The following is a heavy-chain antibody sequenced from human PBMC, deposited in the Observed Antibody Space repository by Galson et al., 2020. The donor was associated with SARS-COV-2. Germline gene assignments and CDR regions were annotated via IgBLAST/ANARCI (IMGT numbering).Heavy chain of an antibody. D-gene: IGHD2-8*01. J-gene: IGHJ6*02. CDR3: ARDEGIRGGNNGGLYDGRDL. Sequence: NSGGSLSLSCAASGFPFSTSSMNWVCLAPGTGLEWVSSISTSSSYTSYVDSVKGRFSIFTDNPRNSLYPQMHSLRAADTAVCYWARDEGIRGGNNGGLYDGRDLWGQGTTGAVSS. CDR2: ISTSSSYT. V-gene: IGHV3-21*01. CDR1: GFPFSTSS.